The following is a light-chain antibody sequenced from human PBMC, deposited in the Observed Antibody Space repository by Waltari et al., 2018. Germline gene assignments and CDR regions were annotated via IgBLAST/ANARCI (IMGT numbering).Light chain of an antibody. Sequence: QSVLTQPASVSGSPGQSITLSCTGTSTDIGYYNLVSWYQQYPGKAPKVMIYQVNKRPSETATRFSCSKSGNTASLTISGLQAEDEADYYCCSYADSRTWVFGGGTKLTVL. CDR2: QVN. V-gene: IGLV2-23*02. CDR3: CSYADSRTWV. J-gene: IGLJ3*02. CDR1: STDIGYYNL.